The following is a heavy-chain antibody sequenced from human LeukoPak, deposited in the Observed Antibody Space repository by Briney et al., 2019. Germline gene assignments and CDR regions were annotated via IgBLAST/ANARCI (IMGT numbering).Heavy chain of an antibody. CDR3: ARAGYSYGTGYYFDY. J-gene: IGHJ4*02. CDR1: GGSISSSTYY. CDR2: VYYTGGT. D-gene: IGHD5-18*01. Sequence: SETLSLTCTVSGGSISSSTYYWTWVRQPPGKGLEWIGFVYYTGGTNYNPSLKSRVTISVDMSKNQFSLQLKSVTAADTAVYYCARAGYSYGTGYYFDYWGQGTLVTVSS. V-gene: IGHV4-61*01.